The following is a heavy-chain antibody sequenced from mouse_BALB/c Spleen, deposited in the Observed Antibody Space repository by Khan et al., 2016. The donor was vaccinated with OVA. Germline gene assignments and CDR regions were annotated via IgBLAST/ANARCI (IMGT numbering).Heavy chain of an antibody. Sequence: QVQLQQSGAELARPGASVKMSCKASGYTFTSYTIHWIKLRPGQGLEWIGYINPSNGYTNYNQKFKDKATLTADKSSTTAYMQLSSLTSDDSAVYYCVRCGAYHGDDGWFAYWGQGTLVTVSA. CDR2: INPSNGYT. J-gene: IGHJ3*01. CDR3: VRCGAYHGDDGWFAY. D-gene: IGHD2-12*01. CDR1: GYTFTSYT. V-gene: IGHV1-4*01.